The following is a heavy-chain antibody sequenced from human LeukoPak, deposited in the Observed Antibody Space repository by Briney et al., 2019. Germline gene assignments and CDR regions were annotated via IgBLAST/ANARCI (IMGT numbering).Heavy chain of an antibody. CDR1: GSSLTTSGVG. J-gene: IGHJ4*02. D-gene: IGHD4-17*01. Sequence: SGPTLVNPTQTLTLTCTFSGSSLTTSGVGVGWIRQPPGKALEWLALIYWDDDKRYGPSLKSRLTITKDTSKNQVVLTMTNMDPVDTATYYCAHSGDYPYYFDYWGQGTLVTVSS. CDR3: AHSGDYPYYFDY. V-gene: IGHV2-5*05. CDR2: IYWDDDK.